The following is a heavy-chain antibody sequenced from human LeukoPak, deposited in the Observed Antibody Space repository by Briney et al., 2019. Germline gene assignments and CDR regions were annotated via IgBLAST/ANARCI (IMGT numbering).Heavy chain of an antibody. V-gene: IGHV3-15*01. CDR2: IKSKIDGGTT. J-gene: IGHJ4*02. D-gene: IGHD2-15*01. Sequence: GGSLRLSCTASGFTFNNAWMSWVRQAPGKGLEWVGRIKSKIDGGTTDYAAPVKGRFTISRDDSKNTLYLQMNSLRAEDTAVYYCARDSGYCSGGSCYSSYDRRDLDYWGQGTLVTVSS. CDR1: GFTFNNAW. CDR3: ARDSGYCSGGSCYSSYDRRDLDY.